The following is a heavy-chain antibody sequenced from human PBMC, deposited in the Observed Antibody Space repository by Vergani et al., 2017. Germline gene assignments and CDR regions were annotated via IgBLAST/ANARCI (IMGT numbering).Heavy chain of an antibody. J-gene: IGHJ4*02. CDR1: GYTFTGYY. CDR2: INPNSGGT. V-gene: IGHV1-2*02. CDR3: ARVQWLPTLSFDY. D-gene: IGHD6-19*01. Sequence: QVQLVQSGAEVKKPGASVTVSCKASGYTFTGYYMHWVRQAPGQGLEWMGWINPNSGGTNYAQKFQGRVTRTRDTSISTAYMGLSRLRSDDTAVYYCARVQWLPTLSFDYWGQGTLVTVSS.